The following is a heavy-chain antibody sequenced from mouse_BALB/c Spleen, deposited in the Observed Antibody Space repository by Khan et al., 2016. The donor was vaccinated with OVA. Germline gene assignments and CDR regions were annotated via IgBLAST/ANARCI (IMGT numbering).Heavy chain of an antibody. Sequence: ESGPGLVAPSQSLSITCTVSGFSLSRYNIHWVRQPPGKGLEWLGMIWGGGSTDYNSVLKSRLSIRKDNSKSHVFLKMNSLETDDTAMYYWARTYYRYDGYYAMDYWGQGTSVTVSS. J-gene: IGHJ4*01. CDR3: ARTYYRYDGYYAMDY. CDR1: GFSLSRYN. CDR2: IWGGGST. D-gene: IGHD2-14*01. V-gene: IGHV2-6-4*01.